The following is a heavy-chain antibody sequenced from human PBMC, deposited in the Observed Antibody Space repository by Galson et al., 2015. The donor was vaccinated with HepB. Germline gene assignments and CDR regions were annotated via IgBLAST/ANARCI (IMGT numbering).Heavy chain of an antibody. CDR3: ARDKLVRNYYYGVDV. V-gene: IGHV3-33*01. Sequence: SLRPSCAASGFNFSSYGMHWVRQVPGKGLEWVAIIWFDGRFESYTESVKGRFTISRDSSKNTVYLEMNNLRAEDTALYYCARDKLVRNYYYGVDVWGQGTTVIVSS. J-gene: IGHJ6*02. D-gene: IGHD3-16*02. CDR2: IWFDGRFE. CDR1: GFNFSSYG.